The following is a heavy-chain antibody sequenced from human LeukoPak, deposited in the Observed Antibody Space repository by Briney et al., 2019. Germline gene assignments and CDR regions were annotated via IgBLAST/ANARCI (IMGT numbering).Heavy chain of an antibody. V-gene: IGHV1-69*13. CDR1: GYTFTSYA. J-gene: IGHJ4*02. Sequence: GASVKVSCKASGYTFTSYAISWVRQAPGQGLEWMEGLIPIFGTANYAQKFQGRVTITADESTSTAYMELSSLRSEDTAVYYCASPGYGPWSGSGYFDYWGQGTLVTVSS. D-gene: IGHD5-12*01. CDR3: ASPGYGPWSGSGYFDY. CDR2: LIPIFGTA.